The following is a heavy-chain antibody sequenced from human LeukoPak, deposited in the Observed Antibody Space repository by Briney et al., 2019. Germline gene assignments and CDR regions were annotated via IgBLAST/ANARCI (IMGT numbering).Heavy chain of an antibody. V-gene: IGHV5-51*01. J-gene: IGHJ4*02. Sequence: GESLKISCKGSGYNFSTYWIAWVRQMPGKGLGWMGIIYPSDSDIRYSPSFQGQVTISADKSISTAYLQWSSLKASDSAMYYCARRMVRGVITSPFDYWGQGTLVTVSS. CDR2: IYPSDSDI. CDR1: GYNFSTYW. CDR3: ARRMVRGVITSPFDY. D-gene: IGHD3-10*01.